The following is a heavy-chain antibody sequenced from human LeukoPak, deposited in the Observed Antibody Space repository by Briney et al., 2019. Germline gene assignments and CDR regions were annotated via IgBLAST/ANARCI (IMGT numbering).Heavy chain of an antibody. CDR3: ARVNVIVVVPAAIGWFDP. D-gene: IGHD2-2*02. CDR1: GFTFSDYY. CDR2: ISSSGSTI. V-gene: IGHV3-11*04. Sequence: GGSLRLSCAASGFTFSDYYMSWIRQAPGKGLEWVSYISSSGSTIYYADSVKGRFTISRDNAKNSLYLQMNSLRAEDTAVYYCARVNVIVVVPAAIGWFDPWGQGALVTVSS. J-gene: IGHJ5*02.